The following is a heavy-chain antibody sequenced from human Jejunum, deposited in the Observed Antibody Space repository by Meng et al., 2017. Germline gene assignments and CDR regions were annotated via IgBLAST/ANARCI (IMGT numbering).Heavy chain of an antibody. V-gene: IGHV3-48*03. CDR3: ARIRAYHDDSSGYYDY. CDR2: ISRGDGTK. D-gene: IGHD3-22*01. CDR1: GFTFSSYD. Sequence: GESLMTSCAASGFTFSSYDMNWVRQAPGKGLEWVSYISRGDGTKYYADSVKGRFTISRDNAKNSVYLQMNSLRAEDTAVYYCARIRAYHDDSSGYYDYWGQGNMVTVSS. J-gene: IGHJ4*02.